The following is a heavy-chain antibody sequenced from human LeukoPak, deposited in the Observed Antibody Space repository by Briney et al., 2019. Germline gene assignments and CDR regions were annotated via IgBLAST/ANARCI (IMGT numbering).Heavy chain of an antibody. CDR3: ARDLGYCSSTSCYAEDTHYGMDV. CDR2: IYSAGST. J-gene: IGHJ6*02. D-gene: IGHD2-2*01. Sequence: PGGSLRLSCAASGFTVTSNYMSWVRQAPGKGLEWDSVIYSAGSTYYADSVKGRFTISRHNSKNTLYLQMNSLRAEDTAVYYCARDLGYCSSTSCYAEDTHYGMDVWGQGTTVTVSS. V-gene: IGHV3-53*04. CDR1: GFTVTSNY.